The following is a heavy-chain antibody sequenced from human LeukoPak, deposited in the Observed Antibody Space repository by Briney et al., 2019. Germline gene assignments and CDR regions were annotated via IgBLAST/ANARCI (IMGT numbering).Heavy chain of an antibody. V-gene: IGHV1-2*02. CDR3: ARDAPYTPIVVVPAAVNWFDP. Sequence: ASVKVSCKASGYTFTGYYMHWVRQAPGQGLEWMGWINPNSGGTNYAQKFQGRVTMTRDTSISTAYMELSRLRSDDTAVYYCARDAPYTPIVVVPAAVNWFDPWGQGTLVTVSS. CDR2: INPNSGGT. CDR1: GYTFTGYY. J-gene: IGHJ5*02. D-gene: IGHD2-2*01.